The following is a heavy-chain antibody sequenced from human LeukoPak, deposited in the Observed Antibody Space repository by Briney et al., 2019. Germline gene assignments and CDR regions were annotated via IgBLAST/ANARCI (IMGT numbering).Heavy chain of an antibody. J-gene: IGHJ4*02. V-gene: IGHV5-51*01. CDR3: TRSPDIDILTGYSRYYFDY. CDR2: IYPGDSDT. CDR1: GYSFTSYW. D-gene: IGHD3-9*01. Sequence: GESLKISCKGSGYSFTSYWIGWVRQMPGKGLEWMGIIYPGDSDTRYSPSFQGQVTISADKSISTAYLQWNSLKASDTAIYYCTRSPDIDILTGYSRYYFDYWGQGTLVTVSS.